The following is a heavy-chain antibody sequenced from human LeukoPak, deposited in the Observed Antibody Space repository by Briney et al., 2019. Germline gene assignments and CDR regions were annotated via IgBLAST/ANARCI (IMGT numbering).Heavy chain of an antibody. Sequence: SETLSLTCSVPGDSITSTSYYWAWIRQPPGKGLEWIGSIYFSGTTNYNPSLQSRVTLSVDTSRNQFSLILSSLTAADTAVYYCARQIRYTYDPNWFHPWSQGALVTVSS. CDR3: ARQIRYTYDPNWFHP. CDR2: IYFSGTT. V-gene: IGHV4-39*01. CDR1: GDSITSTSYY. J-gene: IGHJ5*02. D-gene: IGHD5-12*01.